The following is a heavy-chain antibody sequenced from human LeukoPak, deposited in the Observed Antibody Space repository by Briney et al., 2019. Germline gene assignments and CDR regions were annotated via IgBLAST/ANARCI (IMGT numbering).Heavy chain of an antibody. CDR2: FEPEDGET. CDR3: ATLDYGSGSYYNPLYYFDY. V-gene: IGHV1-24*01. CDR1: GYTLTELS. D-gene: IGHD3-10*01. J-gene: IGHJ4*02. Sequence: ASVKVSCKVSGYTLTELSMHWVRQAPGKGLEWMGGFEPEDGETIYAQKFQGRVTMTEDTSTDTAYMELGSLRSEDTAVYYCATLDYGSGSYYNPLYYFDYWGQGTLVTVSS.